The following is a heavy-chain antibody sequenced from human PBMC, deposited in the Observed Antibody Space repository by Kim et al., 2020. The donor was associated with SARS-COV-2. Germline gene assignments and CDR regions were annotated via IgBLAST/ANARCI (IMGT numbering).Heavy chain of an antibody. CDR2: IIPIFGTA. D-gene: IGHD3-10*01. V-gene: IGHV1-69*13. Sequence: SVKVSCKASGGTFSSYAISWVRQAPGQGLEWMGGIIPIFGTANYAQKFQGRVTITADESTSTAYMELSSLRSEDTAVYYCARVTYYGSGSYYNVWGLGSFDYGGQGTLVTVSS. CDR3: ARVTYYGSGSYYNVWGLGSFDY. J-gene: IGHJ4*02. CDR1: GGTFSSYA.